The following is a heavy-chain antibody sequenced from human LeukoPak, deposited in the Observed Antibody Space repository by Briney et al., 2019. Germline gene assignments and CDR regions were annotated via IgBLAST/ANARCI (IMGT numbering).Heavy chain of an antibody. CDR2: VSYDGRQK. J-gene: IGHJ4*02. D-gene: IGHD3-3*01. Sequence: GRSLRLSCAASGFTFSEYAMHWVRQAPGKGLEWVAVVSYDGRQKYYGDSVKGRFTISRDNPKNTLYLQMNSLRDDDTAVYYCARVFLERLTSGYFDNWGQGTLVTVSP. CDR3: ARVFLERLTSGYFDN. CDR1: GFTFSEYA. V-gene: IGHV3-30-3*01.